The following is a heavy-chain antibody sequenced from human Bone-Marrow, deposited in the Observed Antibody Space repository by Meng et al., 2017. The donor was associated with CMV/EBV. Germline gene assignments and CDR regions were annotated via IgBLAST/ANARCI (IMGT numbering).Heavy chain of an antibody. V-gene: IGHV3-21*01. Sequence: GESLKISCAASGFTFSSYSMNWVRQAPGKGLEWVSSISSSSSYIYYADSVKGRFTISRDNAKNSLYLQMNSLRAEDTAVYYCARDFSYGMDVWGQGTTVTSP. CDR1: GFTFSSYS. J-gene: IGHJ6*02. CDR3: ARDFSYGMDV. CDR2: ISSSSSYI. D-gene: IGHD3-3*01.